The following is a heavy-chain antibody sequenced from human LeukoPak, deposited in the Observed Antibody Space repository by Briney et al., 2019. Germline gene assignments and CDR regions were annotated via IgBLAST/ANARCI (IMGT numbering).Heavy chain of an antibody. Sequence: PGGSLRLSCAASGFTFSSYSMNWVRQAPGKGLEWVSSISSSSSYIYYADSVKGRFTISRDNAKNSLYLQMNSLRAEDTAVYYCARVRKRDPPDQPHSDAFDIWGQGTMVTVSS. CDR2: ISSSSSYI. CDR1: GFTFSSYS. V-gene: IGHV3-21*01. J-gene: IGHJ3*02. D-gene: IGHD2-2*01. CDR3: ARVRKRDPPDQPHSDAFDI.